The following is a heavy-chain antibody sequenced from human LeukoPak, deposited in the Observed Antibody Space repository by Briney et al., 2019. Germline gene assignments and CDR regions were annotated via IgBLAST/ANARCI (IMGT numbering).Heavy chain of an antibody. D-gene: IGHD2-15*01. CDR3: AGQKCSGGSCDREI. CDR1: GYSFASYA. CDR2: ISADSGKT. V-gene: IGHV1-18*01. J-gene: IGHJ4*02. Sequence: ASVTVSCKAPGYSFASYAISWVRQAPGQGLEWMGWISADSGKTDYAQKFQGRVTMTTDTSTSTAYMELMSLRSDDTAVYYCAGQKCSGGSCDREIWGQGTLVTVSS.